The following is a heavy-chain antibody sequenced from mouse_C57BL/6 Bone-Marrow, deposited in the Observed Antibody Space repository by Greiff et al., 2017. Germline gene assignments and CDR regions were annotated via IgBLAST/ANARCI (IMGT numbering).Heavy chain of an antibody. CDR2: INPNNGGT. Sequence: VQLQQSGPELVKPGASVTISCKASGYTFTDYYMNWVKQSHGKSLEWIGDINPNNGGTSYNQKLKGKATLTVDKSSSTAYMELRSLTSEDSAVYYCARDYYGSSWYFDYWGQGTILTVSS. V-gene: IGHV1-26*01. J-gene: IGHJ2*01. D-gene: IGHD1-1*01. CDR3: ARDYYGSSWYFDY. CDR1: GYTFTDYY.